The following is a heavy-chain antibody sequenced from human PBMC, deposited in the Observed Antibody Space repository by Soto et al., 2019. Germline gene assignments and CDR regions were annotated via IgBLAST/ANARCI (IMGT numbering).Heavy chain of an antibody. V-gene: IGHV1-18*01. D-gene: IGHD3-3*01. CDR1: GYTFTSYG. Sequence: ASVKVSCKASGYTFTSYGISWVRQAPGQGLEWMGWISAYNGNTNYAQKLQGRVTMTTDTSTSTAYMELRSLRSDDTAVYYCATNPGYEFLEWLLAFDYWGQGTLVTVSS. CDR3: ATNPGYEFLEWLLAFDY. CDR2: ISAYNGNT. J-gene: IGHJ4*02.